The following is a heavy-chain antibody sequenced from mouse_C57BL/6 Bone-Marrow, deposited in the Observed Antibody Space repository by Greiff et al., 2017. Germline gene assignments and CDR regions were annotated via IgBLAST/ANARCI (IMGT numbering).Heavy chain of an antibody. CDR2: ISSGGDYI. Sequence: EVKLMESGEGLVKPGGSLKLSCAASGFTFSSYAMSWVRQTPEKRLEWVAYISSGGDYIYYADTVKGRFTISRDNAKNTLYLQMSSLKSEDTATYYCTRTPLPAYWGQGTLVTVSA. V-gene: IGHV5-9-1*02. CDR3: TRTPLPAY. D-gene: IGHD2-10*01. CDR1: GFTFSSYA. J-gene: IGHJ3*01.